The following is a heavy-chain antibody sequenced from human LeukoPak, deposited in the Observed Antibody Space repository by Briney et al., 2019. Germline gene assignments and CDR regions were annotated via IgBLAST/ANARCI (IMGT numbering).Heavy chain of an antibody. CDR2: IWFDGSNK. J-gene: IGHJ4*02. CDR3: ARGRLFGDF. D-gene: IGHD2-21*02. V-gene: IGHV3-33*01. CDR1: GFTFSSYG. Sequence: GGSLRLSCVASGFTFSSYGMHWVRQAPGKGLEWVAIIWFDGSNKDYADSVKGRFTISRDNSKNSLYLQMNNLRAEDTAVYYCARGRLFGDFWGQGALVTVSS.